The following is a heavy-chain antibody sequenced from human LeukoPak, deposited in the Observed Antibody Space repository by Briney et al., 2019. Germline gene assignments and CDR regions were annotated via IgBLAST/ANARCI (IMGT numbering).Heavy chain of an antibody. CDR2: IYYSGGS. J-gene: IGHJ4*02. CDR1: GGSISSGGYY. V-gene: IGHV4-31*03. CDR3: AREVGDTAKTRFLDY. Sequence: SETLSLTCTVSGGSISSGGYYWTWIRQHPGKGLEWIGYIYYSGGSYYNPSLKSRVTISVDTSKNQLSLKLSSVTAADTAVYYCAREVGDTAKTRFLDYWGQGTLVTVSS. D-gene: IGHD5-18*01.